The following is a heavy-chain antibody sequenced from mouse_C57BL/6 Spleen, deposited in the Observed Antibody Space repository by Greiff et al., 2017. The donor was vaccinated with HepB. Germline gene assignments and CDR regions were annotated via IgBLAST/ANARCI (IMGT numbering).Heavy chain of an antibody. CDR3: ARTGIYAMDY. V-gene: IGHV5-17*01. Sequence: EVKLVESGGGLVKPGGSLKLSCAASGFTFSDYGMHWVRQAPEKGLEWVAYISSGSSTIYYADTVKGRCTISRDNAKNTLYLQMTSLRSEDTAMYYCARTGIYAMDYWGQGTSVTVSS. CDR2: ISSGSSTI. D-gene: IGHD4-1*01. J-gene: IGHJ4*01. CDR1: GFTFSDYG.